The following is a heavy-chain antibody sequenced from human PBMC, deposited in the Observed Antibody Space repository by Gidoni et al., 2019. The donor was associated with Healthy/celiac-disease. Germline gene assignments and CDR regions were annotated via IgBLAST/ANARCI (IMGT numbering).Heavy chain of an antibody. CDR1: GFPCADYA. CDR3: AKDSHEWLVGGWFDP. V-gene: IGHV3-9*01. CDR2: ISCNSCSI. D-gene: IGHD6-19*01. Sequence: EVQMVESGGGVVHPGRSLRLSSAACGFPCADYAMHWVRPAQAKGLEWVAGISCNSCSIGYADSVKGRFTISRDNAKNSLYLQMNSLRAEDTALYYCAKDSHEWLVGGWFDPWGQGTLVTVSS. J-gene: IGHJ5*02.